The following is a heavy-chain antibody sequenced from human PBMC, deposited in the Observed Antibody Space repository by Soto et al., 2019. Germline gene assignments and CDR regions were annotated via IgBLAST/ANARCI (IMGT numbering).Heavy chain of an antibody. V-gene: IGHV4-59*01. CDR3: ARIKRGYSYGSIIDF. CDR2: IFYSGSA. Sequence: LSLTCTVSGGSITNYYWSWIRQPPGRGLKWIGYIFYSGSADYTPSLKSRATISVDTSKNQFSLKLRSVTAADTAVYYCARIKRGYSYGSIIDFWGQGIPVTVSS. J-gene: IGHJ4*02. CDR1: GGSITNYY. D-gene: IGHD5-18*01.